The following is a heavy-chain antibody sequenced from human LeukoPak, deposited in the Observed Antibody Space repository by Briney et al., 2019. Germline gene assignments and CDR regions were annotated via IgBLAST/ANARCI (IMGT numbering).Heavy chain of an antibody. Sequence: GASVKVSCKASGGTFSSYAISWVRQAPGQGLEWMGWISAYNGNTNYAQKLQGRVTMTTDTSTSTAYMELRSLRSDDTAVYYCARGYYDSSGPPRFDYWGQGTLVTVSS. D-gene: IGHD3-22*01. CDR3: ARGYYDSSGPPRFDY. CDR1: GGTFSSYA. V-gene: IGHV1-18*01. CDR2: ISAYNGNT. J-gene: IGHJ4*02.